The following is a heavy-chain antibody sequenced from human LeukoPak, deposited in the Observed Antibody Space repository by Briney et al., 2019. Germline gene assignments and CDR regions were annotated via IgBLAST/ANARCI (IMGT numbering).Heavy chain of an antibody. CDR1: GGSISSGDYY. Sequence: SETLSLTCTVSGGSISSGDYYWSWIRQPPGKGLEWIGYIYYSGSTYYNPSLKSRVTISVDTSKNQFSLKLSSVTAADTAVYYCVRVSGEKQHLVNYFDYWGQGTQVTVSS. D-gene: IGHD6-13*01. CDR2: IYYSGST. V-gene: IGHV4-30-4*02. CDR3: VRVSGEKQHLVNYFDY. J-gene: IGHJ4*02.